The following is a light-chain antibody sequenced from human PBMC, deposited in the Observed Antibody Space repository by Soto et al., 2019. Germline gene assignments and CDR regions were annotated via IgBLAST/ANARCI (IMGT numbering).Light chain of an antibody. CDR2: DAS. J-gene: IGKJ3*01. V-gene: IGKV3-11*01. Sequence: EIVLTQSPATLSLSPGERATLSCRASQSISSYLAWYQQKPDQAPRLLIYDASNRATGIPARFSGSGSGTDFTLTISSLEPEDYAVYYCHHRSTWPFTFGPGTKVDIK. CDR3: HHRSTWPFT. CDR1: QSISSY.